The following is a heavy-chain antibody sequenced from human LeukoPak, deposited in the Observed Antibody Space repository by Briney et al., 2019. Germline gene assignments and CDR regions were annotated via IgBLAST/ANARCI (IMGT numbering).Heavy chain of an antibody. CDR3: VRGHSSSWLGDYFDY. Sequence: GGSLRLSCAASGFTFSSYGMHWVRQAPGKGLEWVAVIWYDGSNKYYADSVKGRFTISRDNSKNTLYLQMNSLRAEDTAVYYCVRGHSSSWLGDYFDYWGQGTLVTVSS. CDR1: GFTFSSYG. CDR2: IWYDGSNK. J-gene: IGHJ4*02. D-gene: IGHD6-13*01. V-gene: IGHV3-33*01.